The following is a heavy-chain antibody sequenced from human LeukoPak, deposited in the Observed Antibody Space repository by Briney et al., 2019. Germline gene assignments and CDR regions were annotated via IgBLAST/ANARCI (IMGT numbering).Heavy chain of an antibody. CDR1: GGSFSGYY. J-gene: IGHJ3*02. V-gene: IGHV4-34*01. CDR3: ARSFVEMATAIPDAFDI. CDR2: INHSGST. Sequence: SETLSLTCAVHGGSFSGYYWSWIRQPPGKGLEWIGEINHSGSTNYNPSLKSRVTISVDTSKNQFSLKLSSVTAADTAVYYCARSFVEMATAIPDAFDIWGQGTMVTVSS. D-gene: IGHD5-24*01.